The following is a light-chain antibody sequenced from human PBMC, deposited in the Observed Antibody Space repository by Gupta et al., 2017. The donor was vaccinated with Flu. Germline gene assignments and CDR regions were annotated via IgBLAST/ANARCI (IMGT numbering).Light chain of an antibody. CDR3: VIWHSSAWV. CDR1: SGINVGNYK. Sequence: QAVLTQPAYLSASPGASASLTCTLCSGINVGNYKIYWYQQKPGSPPRYLLTYKSDSDKQQGSGVPSRFSGSKDASANAGILLISGLQSGDEAEYYCVIWHSSAWVFGGGTKLTVL. CDR2: YKSDSDK. V-gene: IGLV5-45*01. J-gene: IGLJ3*02.